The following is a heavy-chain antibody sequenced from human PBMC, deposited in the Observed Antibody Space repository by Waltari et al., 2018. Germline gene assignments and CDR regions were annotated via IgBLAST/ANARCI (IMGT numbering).Heavy chain of an antibody. J-gene: IGHJ4*02. V-gene: IGHV3-21*01. D-gene: IGHD4-17*01. CDR1: GFPFSSYS. CDR3: ATDYGGNRHFDY. Sequence: EVQLVESGGGLVKPGGSLRLSCAASGFPFSSYSMNWVRQAPGKGLEWVSSISSSSSYIYYADSVKGRFTISRDNAKNSLYLQMNSLRAEDTAVYYCATDYGGNRHFDYWGQGTLVTVSS. CDR2: ISSSSSYI.